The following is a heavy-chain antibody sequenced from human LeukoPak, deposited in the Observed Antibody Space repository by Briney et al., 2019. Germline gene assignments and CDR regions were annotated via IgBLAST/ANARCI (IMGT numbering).Heavy chain of an antibody. J-gene: IGHJ4*02. CDR3: ARAGAGYSFDY. D-gene: IGHD5-18*01. Sequence: SETLSLTCSLSGVSVSSFYWSWIRQPPGKGLEWIGYIYNSGSTNYNPSLKSRLTISVDTSKNQISLRLSSVTAADAAVYYCARAGAGYSFDYWGQGTLVTVSP. CDR1: GVSVSSFY. CDR2: IYNSGST. V-gene: IGHV4-59*02.